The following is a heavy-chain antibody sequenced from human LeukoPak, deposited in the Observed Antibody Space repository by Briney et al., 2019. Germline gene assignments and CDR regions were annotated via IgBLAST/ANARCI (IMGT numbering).Heavy chain of an antibody. CDR2: IYLSGTT. D-gene: IGHD1-14*01. CDR3: ARLANIWPGEPPLDF. CDR1: GDSISSAGDY. V-gene: IGHV4-39*01. Sequence: SETLSLTCIVSGDSISSAGDYWGWIRQPPGKGLEWIGTIYLSGTTYYKPSLDSHITISLDTSMNQFSLTLSPVTAADTAVYYCARLANIWPGEPPLDFWGQGILVTVSS. J-gene: IGHJ4*02.